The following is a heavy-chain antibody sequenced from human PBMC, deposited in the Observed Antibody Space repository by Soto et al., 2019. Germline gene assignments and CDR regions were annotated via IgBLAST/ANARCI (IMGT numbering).Heavy chain of an antibody. CDR3: AGHLWVWGYDI. CDR1: GGSISSYY. CDR2: IYYSGST. J-gene: IGHJ3*02. Sequence: SSETLSLTCTVSGGSISSYYWNWIRQPPGKGLEWIGFIYYSGSTNYNPSLRSRVTISVDTSKNQFSLRLSSVTAADTAVYYCAGHLWVWGYDIWDQVKMFTVS. D-gene: IGHD3-16*01. V-gene: IGHV4-59*01.